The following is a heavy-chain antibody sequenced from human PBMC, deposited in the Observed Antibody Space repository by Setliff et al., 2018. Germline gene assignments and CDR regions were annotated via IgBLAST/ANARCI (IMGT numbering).Heavy chain of an antibody. CDR1: GGTFSSYA. CDR2: IIPILGIA. Sequence: KVSCKASGGTFSSYAISWVRQAPGQGLEWMGGIIPILGIANYAQKFQGRVTITADKSTSTAYMELSSLRSEDTAVYYCARAYSSSWYVWSWTFDYWVQGTLVTVSS. CDR3: ARAYSSSWYVWSWTFDY. D-gene: IGHD6-13*01. J-gene: IGHJ4*02. V-gene: IGHV1-69*10.